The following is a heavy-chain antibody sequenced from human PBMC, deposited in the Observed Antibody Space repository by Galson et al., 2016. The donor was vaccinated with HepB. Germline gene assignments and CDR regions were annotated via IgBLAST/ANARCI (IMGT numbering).Heavy chain of an antibody. CDR3: ARARFLEGYFDY. V-gene: IGHV1-3*01. Sequence: SVKVSCKASGYTFSSYAIYWVRQAPGRRLEWMGWINAGTGQTRYSQNFQGRVTITRDTSARTAYMELSSLRSEDTAVFYCARARFLEGYFDYWGQGTLVTVSS. CDR2: INAGTGQT. D-gene: IGHD3-3*01. J-gene: IGHJ4*02. CDR1: GYTFSSYA.